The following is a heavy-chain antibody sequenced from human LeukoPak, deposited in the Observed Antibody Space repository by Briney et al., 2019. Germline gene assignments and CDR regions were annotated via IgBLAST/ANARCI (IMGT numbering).Heavy chain of an antibody. V-gene: IGHV3-23*01. J-gene: IGHJ4*02. D-gene: IGHD3-10*01. Sequence: PGGSLRLSCAASGFTFSNYNMNWVRQAPGKGLEWVSAIRGSGGSTYYADSVKGRFTISRDNSKNTLYLQMNSLRAEDTAVYYCAKVLRGPYYFDYWGQGTLVTVSS. CDR1: GFTFSNYN. CDR2: IRGSGGST. CDR3: AKVLRGPYYFDY.